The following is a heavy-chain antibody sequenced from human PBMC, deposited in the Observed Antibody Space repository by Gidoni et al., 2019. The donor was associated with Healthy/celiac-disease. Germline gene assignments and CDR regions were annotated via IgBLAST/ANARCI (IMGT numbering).Heavy chain of an antibody. V-gene: IGHV4-34*01. Sequence: QVQLQQWGAGLLKPSETLSLTCAVYGGSFSGYSWSWIRQPPGKGLEWIGEINHSGSTNYNPSLKSRVTISVDTSKNQFSLKLSSVTAADTAVYYCARGRDYYDSSGYPTRRYFDLWGRGTLVTVSS. CDR2: INHSGST. CDR3: ARGRDYYDSSGYPTRRYFDL. D-gene: IGHD3-22*01. CDR1: GGSFSGYS. J-gene: IGHJ2*01.